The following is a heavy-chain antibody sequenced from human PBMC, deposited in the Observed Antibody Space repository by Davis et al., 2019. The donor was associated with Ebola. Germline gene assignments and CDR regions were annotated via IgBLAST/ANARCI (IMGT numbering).Heavy chain of an antibody. D-gene: IGHD1-26*01. CDR1: GGTFHTDI. CDR3: VVRHGLQIVGAANDALES. J-gene: IGHJ3*02. V-gene: IGHV1-69*02. Sequence: SVKVSCKASGGTFHTDIITWVRQAPGQGLEWMGRIIPMVGVTNYAQKFQGKVTITADKSTSTVYMELSSLRSEDTAVFYCVVRHGLQIVGAANDALESWGQGTMVIVSS. CDR2: IIPMVGVT.